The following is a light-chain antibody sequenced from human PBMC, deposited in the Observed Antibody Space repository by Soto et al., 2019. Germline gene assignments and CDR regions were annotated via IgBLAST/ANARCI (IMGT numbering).Light chain of an antibody. CDR3: QQYYHWPVT. V-gene: IGKV3-15*01. CDR2: GAS. Sequence: TQSPATLSLSPVERATLSFRASQSVSSNLAWYQQKPDQAPRLLIYGASTGATGIPPRFRGSGSGTEFTLTVDTLQSEDIAIYYCQQYYHWPVTFGGGTKVDIK. J-gene: IGKJ4*01. CDR1: QSVSSN.